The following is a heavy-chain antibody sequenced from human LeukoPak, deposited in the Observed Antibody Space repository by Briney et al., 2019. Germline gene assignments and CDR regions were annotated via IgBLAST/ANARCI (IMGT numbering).Heavy chain of an antibody. Sequence: SETLSLTCAVYGGSFSGYYWSWIRQPPGKGLEWIGYIYYSGSTNYNPSLKSRVTISVDTSKNQFSLKLSSVTAADTAVYYCARAIVVVPAVGFDYWGQGTLVTVSS. D-gene: IGHD2-2*01. CDR3: ARAIVVVPAVGFDY. CDR1: GGSFSGYY. V-gene: IGHV4-59*01. CDR2: IYYSGST. J-gene: IGHJ4*02.